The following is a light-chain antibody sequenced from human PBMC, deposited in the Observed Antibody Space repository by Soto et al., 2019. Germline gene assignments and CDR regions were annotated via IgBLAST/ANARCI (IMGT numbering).Light chain of an antibody. CDR3: QQYNSYSWR. V-gene: IGKV1-5*01. Sequence: DIQMTQSPSTLSASVGDRVTITCRASQSISSWLAWYQQKPGKAPRLLIYDASSLESGVPSRFSGSGSGTEFTLTISSLQPDDFATYYCQQYNSYSWRSGQGTKVDIK. CDR1: QSISSW. J-gene: IGKJ1*01. CDR2: DAS.